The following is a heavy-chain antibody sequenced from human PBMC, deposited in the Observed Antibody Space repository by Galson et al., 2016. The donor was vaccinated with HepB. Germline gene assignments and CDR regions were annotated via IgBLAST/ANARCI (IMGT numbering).Heavy chain of an antibody. Sequence: SGAEVKKPGETLKISCQGSGDTFTTYWIGWVRHMPGKGLEWMGIINPSDSDIRYNPSFEGQVTISADKSISTAYLQWTSLKASDTAIYYCARRAYYGAVDAFDVWGQGTVVTVS. CDR2: INPSDSDI. CDR3: ARRAYYGAVDAFDV. D-gene: IGHD4-17*01. J-gene: IGHJ3*01. CDR1: GDTFTTYW. V-gene: IGHV5-51*01.